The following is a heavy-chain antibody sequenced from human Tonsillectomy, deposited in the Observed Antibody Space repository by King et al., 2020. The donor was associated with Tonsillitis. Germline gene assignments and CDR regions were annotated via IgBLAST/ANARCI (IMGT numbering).Heavy chain of an antibody. D-gene: IGHD2-21*02. CDR2: IYYSGTT. CDR1: GYSISNDYY. J-gene: IGHJ3*02. V-gene: IGHV4-38-2*01. Sequence: QVQLQESGPGLVKPSETLSLTCAVSGYSISNDYYWGWIRQPPGKGLEWIGNIYYSGTTHYNPSLKSRVIISVDTSKNQFSLKLSSVTAADTAMYYCANMGPVNCGTYCCGRCGFDIWGQGMMVIVSS. CDR3: ANMGPVNCGTYCCGRCGFDI.